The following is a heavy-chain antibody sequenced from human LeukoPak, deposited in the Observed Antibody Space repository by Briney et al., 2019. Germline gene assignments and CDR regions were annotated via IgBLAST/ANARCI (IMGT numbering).Heavy chain of an antibody. CDR1: GFTFSTYW. CDR2: IKQDGSER. CDR3: ARGHYYFDY. Sequence: GGSLRLSCAASGFTFSTYWMSWVRQAPGNGLEWVANIKQDGSERYYVDSVKGRFTISRDNAKNSVYLQMNSLRGEDTAVYYCARGHYYFDYWGQGTLVTVSS. V-gene: IGHV3-7*04. J-gene: IGHJ4*02.